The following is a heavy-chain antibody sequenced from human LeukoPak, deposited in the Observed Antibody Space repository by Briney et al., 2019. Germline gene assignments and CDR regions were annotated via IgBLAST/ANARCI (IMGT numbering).Heavy chain of an antibody. CDR2: ISYDGSNK. D-gene: IGHD5-18*01. Sequence: GGSLRLSCAASGFTFSRYGMHWVRQAPGKGLEWVAVISYDGSNKYYADSVKGRFTISRDNSKDTLYLQMNSLRAEDTAVYYCARDSTGYGYEEWSWGQGTLVTVSS. J-gene: IGHJ5*02. CDR1: GFTFSRYG. V-gene: IGHV3-30*03. CDR3: ARDSTGYGYEEWS.